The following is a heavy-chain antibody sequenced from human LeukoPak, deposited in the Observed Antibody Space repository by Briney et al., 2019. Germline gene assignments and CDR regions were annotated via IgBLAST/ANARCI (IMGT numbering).Heavy chain of an antibody. V-gene: IGHV3-48*01. Sequence: GGSLRLSCAASGFTFSSYSMNWVRQAPGKGLEWVSYISSSSSTIYYADSVKGRFTISRDNSKNTLYLQMNSLRAEDTAVYYCAKVGNSAAFDIWGQGTMVTVSS. CDR2: ISSSSSTI. D-gene: IGHD4-23*01. J-gene: IGHJ3*02. CDR1: GFTFSSYS. CDR3: AKVGNSAAFDI.